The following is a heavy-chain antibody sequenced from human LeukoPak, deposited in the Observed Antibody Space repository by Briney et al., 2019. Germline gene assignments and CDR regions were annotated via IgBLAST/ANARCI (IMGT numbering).Heavy chain of an antibody. D-gene: IGHD3-22*01. CDR1: GVSIRNYY. J-gene: IGHJ4*02. CDR3: ASGPESGYKNFDH. Sequence: SETLSLTCTVSGVSIRNYYWNWIRQPLGKGLEWIGYIFYSGDTNYNPSLKSRVTISVDTSKNQFSLKLTSLTAADTAVYYCASGPESGYKNFDHWGPGTLVTVSS. CDR2: IFYSGDT. V-gene: IGHV4-59*01.